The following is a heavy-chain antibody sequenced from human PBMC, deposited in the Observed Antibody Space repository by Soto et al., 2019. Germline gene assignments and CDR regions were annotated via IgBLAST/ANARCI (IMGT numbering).Heavy chain of an antibody. CDR1: GYTFTSYG. J-gene: IGHJ4*02. CDR3: ASAAVTGTAGLDF. D-gene: IGHD6-19*01. CDR2: ISASNGNT. Sequence: WASVKVSCKASGYTFTSYGFSWVRQAPGQGLEWMGWISASNGNTNYAQKLQGRVTMTTDTSTGTAYMELSRLTSDDTAVYYCASAAVTGTAGLDFWGQGTQVTVSS. V-gene: IGHV1-18*01.